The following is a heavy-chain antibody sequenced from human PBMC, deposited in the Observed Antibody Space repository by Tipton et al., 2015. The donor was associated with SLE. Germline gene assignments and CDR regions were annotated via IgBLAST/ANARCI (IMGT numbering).Heavy chain of an antibody. CDR3: AKEVPGEDYFDY. CDR2: ISRSADRT. CDR1: GFTFSSYA. Sequence: SLRLSCAASGFTFSSYAMSWVRQAPAKGLEWVSAISRSADRTYYADSVRGRFIISRDNSKNTVYMQLNSLRVEDTAVYYCAKEVPGEDYFDYWGQGMLVTVSS. J-gene: IGHJ4*02. V-gene: IGHV3-23*01. D-gene: IGHD7-27*01.